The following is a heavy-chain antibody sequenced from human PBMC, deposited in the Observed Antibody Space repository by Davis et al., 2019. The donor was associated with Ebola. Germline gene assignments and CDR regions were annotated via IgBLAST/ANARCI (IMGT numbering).Heavy chain of an antibody. CDR2: IRSKANSYAT. J-gene: IGHJ3*02. D-gene: IGHD6-6*01. CDR1: GFTFSGSA. CDR3: TRHPGYSSSYDAFDI. V-gene: IGHV3-73*01. Sequence: GGSLRLSCAASGFTFSGSAMHWVRQASGKGLEWVGRIRSKANSYATAYAASVKGRFTISRDDSKNTAYLQMNSLKTEDTAVYYCTRHPGYSSSYDAFDIWGQGTMVTVSS.